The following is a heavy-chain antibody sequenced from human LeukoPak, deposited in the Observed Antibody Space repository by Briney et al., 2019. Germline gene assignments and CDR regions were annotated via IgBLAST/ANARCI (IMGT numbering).Heavy chain of an antibody. Sequence: TLSLTCTVSGGSINRYYWSWIRKPPGKALNWLSLIYWNDDKFYSPSLKSRLTITKDSSKNQVVLTMANMDPVDTATYYCAHSPYCSGGSCYFRYWGQGTLVTVSS. CDR2: IYWNDDK. D-gene: IGHD2-15*01. V-gene: IGHV2-5*01. CDR1: GGSINRYYWS. J-gene: IGHJ4*02. CDR3: AHSPYCSGGSCYFRY.